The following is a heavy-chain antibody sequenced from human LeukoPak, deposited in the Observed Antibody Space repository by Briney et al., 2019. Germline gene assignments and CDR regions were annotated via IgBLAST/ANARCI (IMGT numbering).Heavy chain of an antibody. J-gene: IGHJ4*02. V-gene: IGHV3-23*01. CDR3: AKEMASRRPFDC. Sequence: GGPLRLSCAASEFTLSSYGMAWVRQAPGKGPEWVSAIGHGGTTYYTDPVRGRFTISRDNSKNTLYLQMNSLRGEDTAVYYCAKEMASRRPFDCWRQGTLVTVSS. D-gene: IGHD5-24*01. CDR1: EFTLSSYG. CDR2: IGHGGTT.